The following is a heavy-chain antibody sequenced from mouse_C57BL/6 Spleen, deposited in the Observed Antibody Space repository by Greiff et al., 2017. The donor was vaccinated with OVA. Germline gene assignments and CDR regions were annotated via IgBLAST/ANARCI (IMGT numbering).Heavy chain of an antibody. CDR1: GYTFTSYW. CDR3: ARADLLENAMDY. D-gene: IGHD1-1*01. J-gene: IGHJ4*01. CDR2: IYPGSGST. Sequence: QVQLQQPGAELVKPGASVKMSCKASGYTFTSYWITWVKQRPGQGLEWIGDIYPGSGSTNYNEKFKSKATLTVDTSSSTAYMQHSSLTSEDSAVYYCARADLLENAMDYWGQGTSVTVSS. V-gene: IGHV1-55*01.